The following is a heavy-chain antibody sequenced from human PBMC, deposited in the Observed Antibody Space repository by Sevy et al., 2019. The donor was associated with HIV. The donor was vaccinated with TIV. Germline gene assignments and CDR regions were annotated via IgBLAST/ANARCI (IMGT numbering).Heavy chain of an antibody. CDR2: MNPGGGGT. CDR3: AAGPEIALWSPPVGH. CDR1: GLTFTSYY. D-gene: IGHD5-18*01. Sequence: ASVKVSCKASGLTFTSYYMHWVRQAPGQGLEWMGMMNPGGGGTSYAQKFQGRVTMTRDTSTSTVLMELSSLRSEDTAEYYCAAGPEIALWSPPVGHWGQGTLVTVSS. J-gene: IGHJ4*02. V-gene: IGHV1-46*01.